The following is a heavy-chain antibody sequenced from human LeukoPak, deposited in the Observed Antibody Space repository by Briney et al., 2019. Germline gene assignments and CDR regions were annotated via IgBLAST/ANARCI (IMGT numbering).Heavy chain of an antibody. CDR1: GGSISSHY. V-gene: IGHV4-59*11. CDR3: ARGLTRRAWFDP. Sequence: SETLSLTCTVSGGSISSHYWSWIRQSPGKGLEWIGYIYYSGSTNYNPSLKSRVTISVDTSKNQFSLKLSSVTAADTAVHYCARGLTRRAWFDPWGQGTLVTVSS. CDR2: IYYSGST. J-gene: IGHJ5*02. D-gene: IGHD1-14*01.